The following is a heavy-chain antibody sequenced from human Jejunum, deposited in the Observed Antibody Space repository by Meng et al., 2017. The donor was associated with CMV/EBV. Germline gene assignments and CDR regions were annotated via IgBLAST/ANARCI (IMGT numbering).Heavy chain of an antibody. J-gene: IGHJ6*02. Sequence: ASGFTLSSSEMNWVRQAPGKGLEWVAYITGGGNNKYYADSVKGRFAISRDNAKSSLYLQMNSLRAEDAAVYYCARHADGGWYAMDVLGHGTTVTVSS. V-gene: IGHV3-48*03. CDR2: ITGGGNNK. CDR3: ARHADGGWYAMDV. D-gene: IGHD2-15*01. CDR1: GFTLSSSE.